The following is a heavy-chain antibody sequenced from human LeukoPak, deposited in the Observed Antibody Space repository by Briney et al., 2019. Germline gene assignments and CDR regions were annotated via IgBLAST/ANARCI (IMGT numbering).Heavy chain of an antibody. CDR1: GFTFSSYG. D-gene: IGHD3-22*01. Sequence: GGSLRLSCAASGFTFSSYGMHWVRQAPGKGLEWVAFIRYDGSNKYYADSVKGRFTISRDNAENTLFLHMNGLRAEDTAIYYCARDGDYYDAGARDYLDYWGRGTLVTVSS. V-gene: IGHV3-30*02. CDR2: IRYDGSNK. J-gene: IGHJ4*02. CDR3: ARDGDYYDAGARDYLDY.